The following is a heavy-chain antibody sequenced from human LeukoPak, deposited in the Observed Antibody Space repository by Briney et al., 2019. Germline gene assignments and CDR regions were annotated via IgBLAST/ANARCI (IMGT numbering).Heavy chain of an antibody. CDR1: GGSISSYY. CDR3: ARGEMATSFDY. Sequence: PSETLSLTCTVSGGSISSYYWSWIRQPPGKGLEWIGYIYYSGSTNYNPSLKSRVTIPVDTSKNQFSLKLSSVTAADTAVYYCARGEMATSFDYWGQGTLVTVSS. J-gene: IGHJ4*02. D-gene: IGHD5-24*01. CDR2: IYYSGST. V-gene: IGHV4-59*01.